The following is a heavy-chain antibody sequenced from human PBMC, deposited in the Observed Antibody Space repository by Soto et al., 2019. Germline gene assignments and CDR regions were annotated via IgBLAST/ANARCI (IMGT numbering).Heavy chain of an antibody. Sequence: SQTLSLTCAISGDSVSSNSAAWNWIRQSPSRGLEWLGRTYYRSKWYNDYAVSVKSRITINPDTSKNQFSLQLNSVTAEDTAVYYCAREITAATGPNKALIFSERYDYYGIDVWGQGTTVTVSS. V-gene: IGHV6-1*01. CDR3: AREITAATGPNKALIFSERYDYYGIDV. D-gene: IGHD6-13*01. J-gene: IGHJ6*02. CDR2: TYYRSKWYN. CDR1: GDSVSSNSAA.